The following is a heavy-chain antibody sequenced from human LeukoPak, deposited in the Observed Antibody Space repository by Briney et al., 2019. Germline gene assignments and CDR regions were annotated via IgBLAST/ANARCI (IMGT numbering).Heavy chain of an antibody. V-gene: IGHV3-48*03. D-gene: IGHD4-17*01. J-gene: IGHJ6*03. CDR2: IVGSGDNK. Sequence: PGGSLRLSCAASGFTFSNYEMNWVRQAPGKGLEWVSYIVGSGDNKQYADSVRRRFTISRDNAKNSLYLQMNSLRAEDTALYYCARVDYGEYYYYYYMDVWGKGTTVTISS. CDR3: ARVDYGEYYYYYYMDV. CDR1: GFTFSNYE.